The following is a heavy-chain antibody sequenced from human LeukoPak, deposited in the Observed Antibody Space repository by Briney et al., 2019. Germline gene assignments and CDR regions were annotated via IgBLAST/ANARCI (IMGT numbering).Heavy chain of an antibody. J-gene: IGHJ6*03. CDR1: GGSFSGYY. V-gene: IGHV4-34*01. CDR2: INHSGST. CDR3: ARATRSNWNPPRLIYYMDV. D-gene: IGHD1-1*01. Sequence: NASETLSLTCAVYGGSFSGYYWSWIRRPPGKGLEWIGEINHSGSTNYNPSLKSRVTISVDTSKNQFSLKLSSVTAADTAVYYCARATRSNWNPPRLIYYMDVWGKGTTVTVSS.